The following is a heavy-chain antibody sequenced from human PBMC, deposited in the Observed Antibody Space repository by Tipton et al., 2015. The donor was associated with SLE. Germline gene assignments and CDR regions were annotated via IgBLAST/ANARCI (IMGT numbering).Heavy chain of an antibody. CDR3: AREAAAMASDY. D-gene: IGHD2-2*01. Sequence: QVQLVQSGAEVKKPGASVKVSCKASGYTFTNYDINWVRQATGQGLEWMEWMNPNSGYTGYAQKFQGRVTMTRNTSISTAYMELSSLKSEDTAVYYCAREAAAMASDYWGQGTLVTVSS. CDR1: GYTFTNYD. CDR2: MNPNSGYT. J-gene: IGHJ4*02. V-gene: IGHV1-8*01.